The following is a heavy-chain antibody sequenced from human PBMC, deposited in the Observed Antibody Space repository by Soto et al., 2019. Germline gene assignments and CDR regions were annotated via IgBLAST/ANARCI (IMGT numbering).Heavy chain of an antibody. CDR3: STRLRNRGY. V-gene: IGHV3-48*03. CDR1: GFTFSTYE. Sequence: ESGGGLAQPGGSLRLSCAASGFTFSTYEMNWVRQAPGKGLEWVSSISSSSISIHYADSVKGRVTISRDNAKNSLYLQMNSLRAEDTAVYYCSTRLRNRGYWGQGTLVTVSS. CDR2: ISSSSISI. J-gene: IGHJ4*02. D-gene: IGHD3-16*01.